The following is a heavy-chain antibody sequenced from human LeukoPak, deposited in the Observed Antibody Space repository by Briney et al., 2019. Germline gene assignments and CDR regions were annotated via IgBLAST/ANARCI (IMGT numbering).Heavy chain of an antibody. J-gene: IGHJ3*02. Sequence: SVKDSCKASGGTFSSYAISWVRQAPGQGLEWMGGIIPIFGTANYAQKFQGRVTITADESTSTAYMELSSLRSEDTAVYYCARASSGYYDDAFDIWGQGTMVTVSS. CDR1: GGTFSSYA. D-gene: IGHD3-22*01. CDR3: ARASSGYYDDAFDI. V-gene: IGHV1-69*13. CDR2: IIPIFGTA.